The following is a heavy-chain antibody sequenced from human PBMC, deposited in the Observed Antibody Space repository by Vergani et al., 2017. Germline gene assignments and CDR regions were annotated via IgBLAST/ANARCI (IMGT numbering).Heavy chain of an antibody. D-gene: IGHD1-1*01. Sequence: EVKLLESGGDLVQPGGSLRLSCAASGFSFTTFAMSWVGQAPGKGLEWVSTIKTNGDYTRYGDSVKGRFTISRDNSKSTMYLQMNSLRAEDTAIYYCAKGGWNYWFDSWGQGTLVIVS. CDR1: GFSFTTFA. CDR2: IKTNGDYT. V-gene: IGHV3-23*01. CDR3: AKGGWNYWFDS. J-gene: IGHJ5*01.